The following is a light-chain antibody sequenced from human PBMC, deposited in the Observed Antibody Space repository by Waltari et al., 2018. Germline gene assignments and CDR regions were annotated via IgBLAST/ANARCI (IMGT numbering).Light chain of an antibody. CDR1: RIVLYSPNNKNY. Sequence: DIVMTQSPDSLAVSLGERATINCKSSRIVLYSPNNKNYLSWYQQKPGQPPKLLIYWASTRESGVPDRFSGSGSGTAFTLTISSLQAEDVALYYCQQFYGSPFTFGGGTKVEIK. CDR3: QQFYGSPFT. J-gene: IGKJ4*01. V-gene: IGKV4-1*01. CDR2: WAS.